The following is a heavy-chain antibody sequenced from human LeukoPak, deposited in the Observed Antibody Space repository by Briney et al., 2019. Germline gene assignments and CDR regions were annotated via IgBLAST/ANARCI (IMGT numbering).Heavy chain of an antibody. CDR1: GGSISSGSYY. V-gene: IGHV4-61*02. D-gene: IGHD2-2*01. CDR2: IYTSGST. CDR3: ARDTAGYCSSTSCLRGAFDI. J-gene: IGHJ3*02. Sequence: SETLSLTCTVSGGSISSGSYYWSWIRQPAGKGLEWIGRIYTSGSTNYNPSLKSRVTMSVDTSKNQFSLKLSSVTAADTAVYYCARDTAGYCSSTSCLRGAFDIWGQGTMVTVSS.